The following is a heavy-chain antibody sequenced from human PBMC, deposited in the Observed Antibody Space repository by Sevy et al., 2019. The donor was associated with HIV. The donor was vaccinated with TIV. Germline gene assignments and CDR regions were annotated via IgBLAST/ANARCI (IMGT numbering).Heavy chain of an antibody. CDR1: GGSISSYY. D-gene: IGHD1-26*01. CDR3: ARMNYSASAPGSWFDP. J-gene: IGHJ5*02. CDR2: MYYSGIT. Sequence: SETLSLTCTVSGGSISSYYWSWIRQPPGKGLEWIAYMYYSGITNYSPSLKSRLPISIDTSKNHFSLKLRSVTAADTAVYYCARMNYSASAPGSWFDPWGQGTLVTVS. V-gene: IGHV4-59*01.